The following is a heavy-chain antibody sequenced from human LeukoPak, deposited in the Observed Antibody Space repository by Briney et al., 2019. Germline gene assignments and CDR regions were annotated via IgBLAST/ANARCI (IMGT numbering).Heavy chain of an antibody. CDR1: GFTFSSYW. CDR2: IKQDGSEK. D-gene: IGHD6-13*01. V-gene: IGHV3-7*01. J-gene: IGHJ6*03. CDR3: ARMQQPLLYYYYYMDV. Sequence: GGSLRLSCAASGFTFSSYWMSWVRQAPGKGLEWVANIKQDGSEKYYVDSVKGRFTISRDNAKNSLYLQMNSLRAEDTAVYYCARMQQPLLYYYYYMDVWGKGTTVTVSS.